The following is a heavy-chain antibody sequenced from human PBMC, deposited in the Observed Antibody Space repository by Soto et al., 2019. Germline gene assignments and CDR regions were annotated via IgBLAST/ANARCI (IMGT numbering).Heavy chain of an antibody. CDR2: INHSGST. CDR1: GGSFSGYY. Sequence: PSETLSFTCAVYGGSFSGYYWSWIRQPPGKGLEWIGEINHSGSTNYNPSLKSRVTISVDTSKNQFSLKLSSVTAADTAVYYCARESLTGTTGWGQGTLVTVS. J-gene: IGHJ4*02. V-gene: IGHV4-34*01. D-gene: IGHD1-7*01. CDR3: ARESLTGTTG.